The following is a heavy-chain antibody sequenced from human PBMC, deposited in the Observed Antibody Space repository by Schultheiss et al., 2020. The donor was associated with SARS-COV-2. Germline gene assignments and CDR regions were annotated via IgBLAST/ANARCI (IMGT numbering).Heavy chain of an antibody. CDR1: GGSISSGDYY. CDR2: INHSGST. J-gene: IGHJ2*01. V-gene: IGHV4-39*07. Sequence: SQTLSLTCTVSGGSISSGDYYWSWIRQPPGKGLEWIGEINHSGSTNYNPSLKSRVTISVDTSKNQFSLKLSSVTAADTAVYYCARKFRSGYFDWLPAGFDLWGRGTLVTVSS. CDR3: ARKFRSGYFDWLPAGFDL. D-gene: IGHD3-9*01.